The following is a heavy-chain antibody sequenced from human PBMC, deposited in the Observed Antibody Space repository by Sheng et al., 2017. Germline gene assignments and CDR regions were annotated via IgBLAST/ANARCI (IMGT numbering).Heavy chain of an antibody. CDR3: ARGYRYSYGHRGFDY. CDR1: GGTFSSYT. J-gene: IGHJ4*02. V-gene: IGHV1-69*02. D-gene: IGHD5-18*01. CDR2: IIPILGIA. Sequence: QVQLVQSGAEVKKPGSSVKVSCKASGGTFSSYTISWVRQAPGQGLEWMGRIIPILGIANYAQKFQGRVTITADKSTSTAYMELSSLRSEDTAVYYCARGYRYSYGHRGFDYWGQGTLVTVSS.